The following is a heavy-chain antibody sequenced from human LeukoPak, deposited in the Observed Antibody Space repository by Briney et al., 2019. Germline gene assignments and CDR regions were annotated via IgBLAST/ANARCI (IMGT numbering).Heavy chain of an antibody. Sequence: SETLSLTCDVYSGSFSGNYWSWIRQPPGKGQEWIGEINHSGSTNYNPSLKSRVTLSVDTSKNQVSLKLTSVSAADTAVYYCALRNGHSSSSGDYWGQGTLVTVSS. CDR1: SGSFSGNY. V-gene: IGHV4-34*01. CDR3: ALRNGHSSSSGDY. J-gene: IGHJ4*02. D-gene: IGHD6-6*01. CDR2: INHSGST.